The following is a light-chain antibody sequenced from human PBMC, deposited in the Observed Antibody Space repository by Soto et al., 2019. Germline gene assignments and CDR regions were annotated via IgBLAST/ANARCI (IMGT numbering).Light chain of an antibody. CDR2: GAS. J-gene: IGKJ2*01. Sequence: EVVLTQSPGTLSLSPGERATLSCRASQSVSSNYLAWYQQRPGQAPRLLIYGASSRSTGIPDRFSASGSGTDFTLTISRLEPEDFSVYYCQQYGSSPYTFGQGTKLEIQ. CDR3: QQYGSSPYT. V-gene: IGKV3-20*01. CDR1: QSVSSNY.